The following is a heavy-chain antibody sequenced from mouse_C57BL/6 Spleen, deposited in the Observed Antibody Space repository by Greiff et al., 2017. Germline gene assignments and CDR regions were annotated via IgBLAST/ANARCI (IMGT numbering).Heavy chain of an antibody. CDR2: IDPANGNT. Sequence: VQLKQSVAELVRPGASVKLSCTASGFNIKNTYMHWVKQRPEQGLEWIGRIDPANGNTKYAPKFQGKATITEDTSSNTAYLQLSSLTSEDTAIYYGAFPYCGSSYGYYFDYWGQGTTLTVSS. D-gene: IGHD1-1*01. CDR3: AFPYCGSSYGYYFDY. J-gene: IGHJ2*01. CDR1: GFNIKNTY. V-gene: IGHV14-3*01.